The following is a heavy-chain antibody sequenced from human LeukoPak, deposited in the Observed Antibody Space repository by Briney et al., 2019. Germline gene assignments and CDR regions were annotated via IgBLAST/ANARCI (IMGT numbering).Heavy chain of an antibody. V-gene: IGHV4-38-2*02. Sequence: SETLSLTCTVSGYSISSGYFWGWIRQPPGKGLEWIGTIYHSGSTYYNASLESRVTISVDTSKNQFSLKLSSVTAADTAVYYCARGGFNYDSSGYSMDVWGKGTTVTISS. J-gene: IGHJ6*04. CDR2: IYHSGST. D-gene: IGHD3-22*01. CDR3: ARGGFNYDSSGYSMDV. CDR1: GYSISSGYF.